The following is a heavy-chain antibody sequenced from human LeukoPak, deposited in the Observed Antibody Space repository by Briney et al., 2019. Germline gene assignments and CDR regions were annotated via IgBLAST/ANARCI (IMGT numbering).Heavy chain of an antibody. D-gene: IGHD5-12*01. CDR1: GFTFSTHG. CDR3: ARDIGNSGFNLDH. Sequence: GRSLRLSCVVSGFTFSTHGFHWVRQAPDKGLEWVSVIWHDGGRKEYADSVRGRFTISRDNSNLYLQMNSLRAEDTAIYYCARDIGNSGFNLDHWGQGTPVTVSS. J-gene: IGHJ4*02. V-gene: IGHV3-33*01. CDR2: IWHDGGRK.